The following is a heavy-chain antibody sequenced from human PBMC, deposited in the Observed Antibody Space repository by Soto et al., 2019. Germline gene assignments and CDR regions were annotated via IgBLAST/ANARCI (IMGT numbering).Heavy chain of an antibody. V-gene: IGHV1-69*13. CDR2: IIPIFGTA. CDR1: GGTFSSYA. Sequence: SVKVSCKASGGTFSSYAISWVRQAPGQGLEWMGGIIPIFGTANYAQKFQGRVTITADESTSTAYMELSSLRSEDTAVYYCARGPQSHSYYYYGMDVWGQGTTVNVS. J-gene: IGHJ6*02. CDR3: ARGPQSHSYYYYGMDV.